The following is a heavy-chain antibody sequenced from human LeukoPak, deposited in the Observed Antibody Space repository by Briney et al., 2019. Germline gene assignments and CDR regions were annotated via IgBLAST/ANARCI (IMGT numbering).Heavy chain of an antibody. J-gene: IGHJ3*02. CDR2: IYPYSGDT. V-gene: IGHV1-2*02. CDR3: AKDRNSGSSLDI. D-gene: IGHD6-6*01. CDR1: GYTFTGYY. Sequence: ASVTVSCKASGYTFTGYYIHWLRQAPGQGLEWMGWIYPYSGDTNYAQNFQGRVTMTRDTSISTAYMELSSLKSDDTAVYYCAKDRNSGSSLDIWGQGTMLTVSS.